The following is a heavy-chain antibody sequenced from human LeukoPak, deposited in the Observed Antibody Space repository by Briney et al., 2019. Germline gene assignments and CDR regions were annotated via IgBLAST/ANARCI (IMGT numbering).Heavy chain of an antibody. CDR2: ISYDGSNK. CDR1: GFTFSSYG. D-gene: IGHD2-2*01. CDR3: AKAEGDHIVVVPAALVYGMDV. J-gene: IGHJ6*02. Sequence: GGSLRLSCAASGFTFSSYGMHWVRQAPGKGLEWVAVISYDGSNKYYADSVKGRFTISRDNSKNTLYLQMNSLRAEDTAVYYCAKAEGDHIVVVPAALVYGMDVWGQGTTVTVSS. V-gene: IGHV3-30*18.